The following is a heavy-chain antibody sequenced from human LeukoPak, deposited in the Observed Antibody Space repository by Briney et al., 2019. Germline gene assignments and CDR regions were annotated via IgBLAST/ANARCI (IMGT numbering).Heavy chain of an antibody. J-gene: IGHJ4*02. CDR3: AREIGGLARGYFDY. Sequence: GGSLRLSCAASGFTVGSNYMSWVRQAPGKGLEWVSVIYSGGSTYYADSVKGRFTISRDNSKNTLYLQMNSLRAEDTAVYYCAREIGGLARGYFDYWGQGTLVTVSS. CDR1: GFTVGSNY. CDR2: IYSGGST. D-gene: IGHD3-10*01. V-gene: IGHV3-66*01.